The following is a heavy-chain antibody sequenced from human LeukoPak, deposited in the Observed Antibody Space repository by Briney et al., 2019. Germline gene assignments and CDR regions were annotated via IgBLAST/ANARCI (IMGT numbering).Heavy chain of an antibody. Sequence: GGSLRLSCAASGFTFDDYGMSWVRQAPGKGLEWVSGINWNGDSTGYADSVKGRFTISRDNAKNSLYLQMNSLRAEDTAVYYCARSEVSPSDFDYWGQGTLVTVSS. V-gene: IGHV3-20*04. CDR2: INWNGDST. D-gene: IGHD5/OR15-5a*01. CDR3: ARSEVSPSDFDY. J-gene: IGHJ4*02. CDR1: GFTFDDYG.